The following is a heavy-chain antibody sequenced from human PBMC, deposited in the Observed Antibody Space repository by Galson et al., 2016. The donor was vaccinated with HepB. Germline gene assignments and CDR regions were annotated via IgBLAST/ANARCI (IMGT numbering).Heavy chain of an antibody. CDR1: GFNFDNYG. D-gene: IGHD3-3*02. V-gene: IGHV3-20*04. CDR3: ARDGTFLEWLDPHGMDV. CDR2: IIWNSRST. Sequence: SLRLSCAASGFNFDNYGMSWVRQAPGRGLEWVSAIIWNSRSTTYADSVKGRFTVSRDNAKNSLYLQMNSLTVEDTAVYYCARDGTFLEWLDPHGMDVWGQGTTVTVSS. J-gene: IGHJ6*02.